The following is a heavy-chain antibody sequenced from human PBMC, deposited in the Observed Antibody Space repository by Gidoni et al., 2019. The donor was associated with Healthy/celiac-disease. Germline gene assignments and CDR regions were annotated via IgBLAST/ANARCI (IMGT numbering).Heavy chain of an antibody. J-gene: IGHJ3*02. Sequence: IGWVRQMPGKGLAWMGIIYPGDSDTRYSPSFQGQVTISADKSISTAYLQWSSLKASDTAMYYCARSHSSGWYTIDAFDIWGQGTMVTVSS. CDR3: ARSHSSGWYTIDAFDI. CDR2: IYPGDSDT. D-gene: IGHD6-19*01. V-gene: IGHV5-51*01.